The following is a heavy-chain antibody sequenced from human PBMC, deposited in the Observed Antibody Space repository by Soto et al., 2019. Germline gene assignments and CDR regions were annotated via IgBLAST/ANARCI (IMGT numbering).Heavy chain of an antibody. D-gene: IGHD6-6*01. CDR3: ARERPRYYGMDV. J-gene: IGHJ6*02. Sequence: PSETLSLTCAVYGGSFSGYYWSWIRQPPGKGLEWIGEINHSGSTNYNPSLKSRVTISVDTSKNQFSLKLSSVTAADTAVYYCARERPRYYGMDVWGQGTTVTVS. CDR1: GGSFSGYY. V-gene: IGHV4-34*01. CDR2: INHSGST.